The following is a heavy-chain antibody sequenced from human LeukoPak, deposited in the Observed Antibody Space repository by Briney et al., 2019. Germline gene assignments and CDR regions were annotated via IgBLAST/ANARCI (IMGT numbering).Heavy chain of an antibody. D-gene: IGHD6-13*01. CDR2: IWYDGSNK. Sequence: PGGSLRLSCAASGFTFSSYGMHWVRQAPGKGLEWVAVIWYDGSNKYYADSVKGRYTISRDNSKNTLYLQMNSLRAEDTAVYYCAREGRVAAAGTTYYYYYYMDVWGKGTTVTVSS. CDR3: AREGRVAAAGTTYYYYYYMDV. CDR1: GFTFSSYG. V-gene: IGHV3-33*01. J-gene: IGHJ6*03.